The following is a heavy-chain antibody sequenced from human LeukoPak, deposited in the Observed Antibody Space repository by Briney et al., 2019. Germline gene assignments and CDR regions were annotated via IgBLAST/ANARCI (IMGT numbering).Heavy chain of an antibody. Sequence: SETLSLTCTVSGGSISSHPWSWIRQPPGKGLEWIAYIYSSGSTNYNPSLKSRFAISVDTSKNQFSLRLSSVTAADTAVYYCARGGSYRGGFDFWGQGALLTVSS. CDR1: GGSISSHP. D-gene: IGHD1-26*01. J-gene: IGHJ4*02. CDR3: ARGGSYRGGFDF. CDR2: IYSSGST. V-gene: IGHV4-59*11.